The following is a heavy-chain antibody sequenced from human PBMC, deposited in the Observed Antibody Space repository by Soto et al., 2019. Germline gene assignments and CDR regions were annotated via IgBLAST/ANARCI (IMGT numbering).Heavy chain of an antibody. CDR1: GFTFSTYA. CDR3: AKGNEGIWGTILSGMDV. J-gene: IGHJ6*02. D-gene: IGHD1-7*01. V-gene: IGHV3-23*01. CDR2: TSGSGGST. Sequence: QLGGSLRLSCSASGFTFSTYAMSWVRQAPGTGLEWVSGTSGSGGSTYYADSVKGRFTISRDNSRNTLYLQMNSLRAEDTAVYYCAKGNEGIWGTILSGMDVWGQGTTVTVSS.